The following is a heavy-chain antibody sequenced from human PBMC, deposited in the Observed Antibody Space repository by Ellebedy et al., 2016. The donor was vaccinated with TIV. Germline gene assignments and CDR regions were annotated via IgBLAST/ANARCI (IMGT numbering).Heavy chain of an antibody. CDR2: ISSSSSYI. CDR1: GFTFSSYS. V-gene: IGHV3-21*01. D-gene: IGHD3-22*01. CDR3: AREDTMNALEVFYFDY. J-gene: IGHJ4*02. Sequence: PGGSLRLSCAASGFTFSSYSMNWVRQAPGKGLEWVSSISSSSSYIYYADSVKGRFTISRDNAKNSLYLQMNSLRAEDTAVYYCAREDTMNALEVFYFDYWGQGTLVTVSS.